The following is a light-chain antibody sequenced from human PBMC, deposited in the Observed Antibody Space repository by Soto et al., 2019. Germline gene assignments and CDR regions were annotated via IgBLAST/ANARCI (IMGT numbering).Light chain of an antibody. Sequence: EIVLTQSPATLSLSPGGRATLSCRASQSVSSFFAWYQQKPGQAPRLLIDDASNRATGIPARFSGSGSGTDFTLTISSLEPGDFAVYYCQQRSGTFGQGTKLEIK. J-gene: IGKJ2*02. V-gene: IGKV3-11*01. CDR1: QSVSSF. CDR2: DAS. CDR3: QQRSGT.